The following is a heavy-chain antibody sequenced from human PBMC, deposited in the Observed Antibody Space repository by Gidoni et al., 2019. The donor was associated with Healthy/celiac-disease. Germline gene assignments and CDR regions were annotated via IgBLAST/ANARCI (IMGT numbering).Heavy chain of an antibody. Sequence: QVQLQQWGAGLLKPSETLSLTCAVYGGSFSGYYWSWIRQPPGKGLEWIGEINHSGRTNYNPSLKSRVTISVDTSKNQFSLKLSSVTAADTAVYYCARVGSSWAYYYYGMDVWGQGTTVTVSS. J-gene: IGHJ6*02. CDR3: ARVGSSWAYYYYGMDV. V-gene: IGHV4-34*01. CDR1: GGSFSGYY. CDR2: INHSGRT. D-gene: IGHD6-13*01.